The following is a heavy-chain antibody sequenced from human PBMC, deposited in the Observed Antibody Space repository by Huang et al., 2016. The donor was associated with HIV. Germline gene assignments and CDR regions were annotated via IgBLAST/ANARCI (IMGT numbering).Heavy chain of an antibody. J-gene: IGHJ6*02. V-gene: IGHV1-69*01. Sequence: QVQLVQSGAEVKKPGSSVKVSCKASGGTFSNHGFSWVRQAPGQGLEWMGGIIPGCGTKYYKPKCQGRVTITADESTSTVYMELSSLTPDDTAEYYCARVRGYSGSYYGMDVWGQGTTVTVSS. CDR1: GGTFSNHG. CDR2: IIPGCGTK. D-gene: IGHD1-26*01. CDR3: ARVRGYSGSYYGMDV.